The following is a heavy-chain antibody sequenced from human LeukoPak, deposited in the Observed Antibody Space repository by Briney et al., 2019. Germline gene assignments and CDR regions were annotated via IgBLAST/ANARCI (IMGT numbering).Heavy chain of an antibody. D-gene: IGHD1-26*01. V-gene: IGHV1-46*01. Sequence: ASVKVSCKASGYTFTSYYMHWVRQAPGQGLEWMGIINPSGGSTSYAQKFQGRVTMTRETSTSTVYMELSSLRSEDTAVYYCARVWKSGSSKGGWFDPWGQGTLVTVSS. CDR3: ARVWKSGSSKGGWFDP. CDR1: GYTFTSYY. CDR2: INPSGGST. J-gene: IGHJ5*02.